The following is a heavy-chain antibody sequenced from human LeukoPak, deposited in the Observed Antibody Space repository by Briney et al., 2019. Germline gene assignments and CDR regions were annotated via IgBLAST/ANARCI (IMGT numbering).Heavy chain of an antibody. V-gene: IGHV1-18*01. D-gene: IGHD1-26*01. Sequence: GASVKVSCKASGYTFTSYGISWVRQAPGQGLEWMGWISAYNGNTNYAQKPQGRVTMTTDTSTSTAYMELRSLRSDDTAVYYCAKDSKIVGATFRSYHYMDVWGKGTAVTVSS. CDR2: ISAYNGNT. J-gene: IGHJ6*03. CDR3: AKDSKIVGATFRSYHYMDV. CDR1: GYTFTSYG.